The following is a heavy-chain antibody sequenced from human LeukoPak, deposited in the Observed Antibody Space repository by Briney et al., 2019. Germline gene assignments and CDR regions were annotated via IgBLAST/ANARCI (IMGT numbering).Heavy chain of an antibody. V-gene: IGHV4-39*07. D-gene: IGHD3-22*01. CDR3: ARVGIVLVTGSNWVDP. J-gene: IGHJ5*02. CDR2: IYYSGST. CDR1: GGSISSSSYY. Sequence: SETLSLTCTVSGGSISSSSYYWGWIRQPPGRGLEWIGNIYYSGSTYYNPSLKSRVTMLVDTSKNQFSLKFNSVTAADTAVYYCARVGIVLVTGSNWVDPWGQGTLVTVSS.